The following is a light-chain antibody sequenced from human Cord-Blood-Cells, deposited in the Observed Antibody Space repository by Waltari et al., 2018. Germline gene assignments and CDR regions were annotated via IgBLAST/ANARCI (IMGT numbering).Light chain of an antibody. J-gene: IGLJ2*01. CDR1: NVGDKY. V-gene: IGLV3-1*01. CDR2: QDS. CDR3: QAWDSSIVV. Sequence: SYELTQPPSVSVSPGQTASITCSGDNVGDKYACWYQQKPGQSPVLVIYQDSKRPSGIPERFSGSNSGNTATLTISGTQAMDEADYYCQAWDSSIVVFGGGTKLTVL.